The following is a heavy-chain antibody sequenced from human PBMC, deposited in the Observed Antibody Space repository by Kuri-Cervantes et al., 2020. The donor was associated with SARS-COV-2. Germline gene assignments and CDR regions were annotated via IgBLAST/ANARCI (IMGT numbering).Heavy chain of an antibody. CDR2: ISSSSSTI. CDR3: ARDVIAARPSRGAFDI. V-gene: IGHV3-48*01. D-gene: IGHD6-6*01. J-gene: IGHJ3*02. Sequence: GGSLRLSCAASGFTFSSYSMNWVRQAPGKGLEWVSYISSSSSTIYYADSVKGRFTISRDNAKNSLYLQMSSLRAEDTAVYYCARDVIAARPSRGAFDIWGQGTMVTVSS. CDR1: GFTFSSYS.